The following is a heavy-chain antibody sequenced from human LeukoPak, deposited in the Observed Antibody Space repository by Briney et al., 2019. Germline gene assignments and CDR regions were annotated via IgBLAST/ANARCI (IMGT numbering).Heavy chain of an antibody. Sequence: ASVKVSCKASGVTFSSYAISWVRQAPGQGLEWMGGIIPIFGTANYAQKFQGRVTITADESTSTAYMELSSLRSEDTAVYYCAREAYCSSTSCYTLAFDIWGQGTMVTVSS. CDR1: GVTFSSYA. J-gene: IGHJ3*02. CDR2: IIPIFGTA. V-gene: IGHV1-69*13. CDR3: AREAYCSSTSCYTLAFDI. D-gene: IGHD2-2*02.